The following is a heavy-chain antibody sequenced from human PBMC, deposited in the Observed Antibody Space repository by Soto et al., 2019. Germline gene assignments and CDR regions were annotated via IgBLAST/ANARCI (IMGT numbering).Heavy chain of an antibody. CDR3: ARSVGSGFTGY. CDR1: GGSISSYY. Sequence: SETLSLTCTVSGGSISSYYWSWIRQPPGKGLEWIGYIYYSGSTNYNPSLKSRVTISVDTSKNQFSLKLSSVTAADTAVYYCARSVGSGFTGYWGQETVVTVSS. J-gene: IGHJ4*02. V-gene: IGHV4-59*08. D-gene: IGHD2-8*02. CDR2: IYYSGST.